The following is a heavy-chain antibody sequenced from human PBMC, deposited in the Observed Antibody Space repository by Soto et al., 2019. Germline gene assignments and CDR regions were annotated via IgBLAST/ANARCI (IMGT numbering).Heavy chain of an antibody. CDR2: IIPIFGTA. J-gene: IGHJ6*02. V-gene: IGHV1-69*01. CDR3: ASPDIVDNYYYYGMDV. CDR1: GGTFSSYA. Sequence: QVQPVQSGAEVKKPGSSVKVSCKASGGTFSSYAISWVRQAPGQGLEWMGGIIPIFGTANYTQKFQGRVTITADESTSTAYMELSSLRSEDTAVYYCASPDIVDNYYYYGMDVWGQGTTVTVSS. D-gene: IGHD5-12*01.